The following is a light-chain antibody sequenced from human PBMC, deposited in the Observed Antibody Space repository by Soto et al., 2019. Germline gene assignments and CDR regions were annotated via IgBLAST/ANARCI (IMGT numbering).Light chain of an antibody. Sequence: QSVLTQPPSASGSPGQSVTISCTGTSSDVGGYNCVSWYQQHPGKAPKLMIYEVSKRPSGVPDRFSGSKSGNTASLTVSGLQAEDEADYYCSSYAGSNIPVVFGGGTSSPS. J-gene: IGLJ2*01. CDR1: SSDVGGYNC. CDR3: SSYAGSNIPVV. CDR2: EVS. V-gene: IGLV2-8*01.